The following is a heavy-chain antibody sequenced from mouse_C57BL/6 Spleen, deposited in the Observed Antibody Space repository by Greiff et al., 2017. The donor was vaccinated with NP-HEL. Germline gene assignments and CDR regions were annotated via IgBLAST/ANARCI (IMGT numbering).Heavy chain of an antibody. CDR2: IDPETGGT. CDR3: TRRGVYGYFDY. J-gene: IGHJ2*01. CDR1: GYTFTDYE. V-gene: IGHV1-15*01. Sequence: QVQLHQSGAELVRPGASVTLSCKASGYTFTDYEMHWVKQTPVHGLEWIGAIDPETGGTAYNQKFKGKAILTADKSSSTAYMELRSLTSEDSAVYYCTRRGVYGYFDYWGQGTTLTVSS. D-gene: IGHD1-1*01.